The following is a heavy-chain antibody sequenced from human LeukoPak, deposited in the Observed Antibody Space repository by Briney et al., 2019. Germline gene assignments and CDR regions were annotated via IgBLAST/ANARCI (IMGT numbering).Heavy chain of an antibody. CDR1: GYTFTGYY. D-gene: IGHD3-10*01. Sequence: ASVKVSCKASGYTFTGYYMHWVRQAPGQGLEWMGWINPNSGGTNYAQKFQGRVTMTRDTSISTAYMELSRLRSDDTAVYYCATRPYYYGSGSYGLNIFDYWGQGTLVTVSS. CDR3: ATRPYYYGSGSYGLNIFDY. CDR2: INPNSGGT. J-gene: IGHJ4*02. V-gene: IGHV1-2*02.